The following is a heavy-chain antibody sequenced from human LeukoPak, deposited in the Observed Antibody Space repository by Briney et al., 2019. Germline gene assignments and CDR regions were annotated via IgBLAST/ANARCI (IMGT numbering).Heavy chain of an antibody. CDR3: ASVDYGDY. Sequence: ASVKVSCKASGYTFTSYAMHWVRQAPGQRLEWMGWINTGNGNTQYSQKFQGRVTFTRDTSANTAYMELSNLRSEDTAVYYCASVDYGDYWGQGTLVTVSS. V-gene: IGHV1-3*04. D-gene: IGHD4-17*01. CDR1: GYTFTSYA. CDR2: INTGNGNT. J-gene: IGHJ4*02.